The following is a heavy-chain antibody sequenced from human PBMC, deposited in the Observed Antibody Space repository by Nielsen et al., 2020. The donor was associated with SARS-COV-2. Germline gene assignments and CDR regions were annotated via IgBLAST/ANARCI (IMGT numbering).Heavy chain of an antibody. CDR3: ARDDDNWGSLAY. Sequence: SETLSLTCAVSGGSITTYYWHWIRQSPGKGLEWIGCIYYSGNTNYNPSLKSRVTISVDTSKNQFSLKLSSATAADTAVYYCARDDDNWGSLAYWGQGTLVTVSS. CDR2: IYYSGNT. CDR1: GGSITTYY. J-gene: IGHJ4*02. V-gene: IGHV4-59*13. D-gene: IGHD7-27*01.